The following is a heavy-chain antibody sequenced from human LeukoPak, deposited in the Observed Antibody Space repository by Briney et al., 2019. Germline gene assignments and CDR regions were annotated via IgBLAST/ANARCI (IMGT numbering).Heavy chain of an antibody. CDR2: ISDSGSTI. D-gene: IGHD6-19*01. CDR3: VRNRASSGWYY. CDR1: GFTFSNYE. J-gene: IGHJ4*02. Sequence: PGGSLRLSCAASGFTFSNYEMIWVRQAPGMGLEWLSYISDSGSTIYYADSVKGRFTISRDNAKNSLYLQMNSLGAEDTAIYYCVRNRASSGWYYWGQGTLVTVSS. V-gene: IGHV3-48*03.